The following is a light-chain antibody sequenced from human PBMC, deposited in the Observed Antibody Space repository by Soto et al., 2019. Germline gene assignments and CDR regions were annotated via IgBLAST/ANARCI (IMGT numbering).Light chain of an antibody. V-gene: IGKV1-39*01. CDR1: QSISSY. CDR3: QQSYSTPQVT. Sequence: DIQMTQSPSSLSASVGDRLTITCRASQSISSYLNWYQQKPGKAPKLXXYAASSLQSGVPSRFSGSGSGTDFTLPISSLQPEDFATYYGQQSYSTPQVTFGQGTRLEIK. J-gene: IGKJ5*01. CDR2: AAS.